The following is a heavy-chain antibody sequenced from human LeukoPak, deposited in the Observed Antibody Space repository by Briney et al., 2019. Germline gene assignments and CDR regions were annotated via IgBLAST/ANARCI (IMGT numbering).Heavy chain of an antibody. J-gene: IGHJ4*02. CDR3: ARDLRSGSFPPPFDY. CDR2: ISVYNGNT. CDR1: GYTFTNYG. D-gene: IGHD5-12*01. V-gene: IGHV1-18*04. Sequence: ASVKVSCKASGYTFTNYGISWVRQAPGQGLEWMGWISVYNGNTNYAENLQGRVTVTTDTSTDTAYMELRSLRSDDTAVYYCARDLRSGSFPPPFDYWGQGTLVTVSS.